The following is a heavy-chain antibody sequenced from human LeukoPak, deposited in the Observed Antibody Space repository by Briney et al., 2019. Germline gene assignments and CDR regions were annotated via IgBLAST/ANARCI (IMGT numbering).Heavy chain of an antibody. Sequence: GGSLRLSCAASGFTFSNFLMTWVRRAPGKGPEWVSAISGSGGDTYYADSVKGRFTISRDNSKNTLYLQMNSLRAEDTAVYYCAKKGATTGDFDYWGQGTLVTVSS. V-gene: IGHV3-23*01. CDR1: GFTFSNFL. CDR2: ISGSGGDT. D-gene: IGHD1-26*01. J-gene: IGHJ4*02. CDR3: AKKGATTGDFDY.